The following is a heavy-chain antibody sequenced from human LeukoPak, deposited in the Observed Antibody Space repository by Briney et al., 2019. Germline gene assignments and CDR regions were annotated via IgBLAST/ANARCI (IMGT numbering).Heavy chain of an antibody. CDR2: IYYSGST. Sequence: TASETLSLTCTVSGGSISSSSYYWGWIRQPPGKGLEWIGSIYYSGSTYYNPSLKSRVTISVDTSKNQFSLKLSSVTAADTAVYYCARLMVRGVIHYYYYMDVWGKGTTVTISS. J-gene: IGHJ6*03. V-gene: IGHV4-39*07. CDR3: ARLMVRGVIHYYYYMDV. CDR1: GGSISSSSYY. D-gene: IGHD3-10*01.